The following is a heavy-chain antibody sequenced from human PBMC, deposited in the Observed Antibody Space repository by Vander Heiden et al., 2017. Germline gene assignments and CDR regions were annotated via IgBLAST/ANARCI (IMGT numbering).Heavy chain of an antibody. D-gene: IGHD4-17*01. CDR3: ARGDHDYGDYVSLDY. V-gene: IGHV1-69*01. CDR2: IIPIFGTA. CDR1: GGTFSSYA. Sequence: QVQLVQSGAEVKKPGSSVKVSCKASGGTFSSYAISWVRQAPGQGLEWMGGIIPIFGTANYAQKGQGRVTITADESTSTAYMELSRLRSEETAVYYCARGDHDYGDYVSLDYWGQGTLVTVSS. J-gene: IGHJ4*02.